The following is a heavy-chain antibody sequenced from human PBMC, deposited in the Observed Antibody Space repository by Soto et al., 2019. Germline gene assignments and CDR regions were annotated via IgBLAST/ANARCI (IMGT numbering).Heavy chain of an antibody. J-gene: IGHJ4*02. D-gene: IGHD6-13*01. CDR3: ARAGGYSPTTDY. CDR1: GGSISSGGYY. CDR2: IYHSGTT. Sequence: QVQLQESGPGLVKPSQTLSLTCTVSGGSISSGGYYWSWIRQHPGKGLEWIGSIYHSGTTYYNPSLKSRVXXXVXASKNQFSLKVSSVTAADTAVYYCARAGGYSPTTDYWGQGTLVTVSS. V-gene: IGHV4-31*03.